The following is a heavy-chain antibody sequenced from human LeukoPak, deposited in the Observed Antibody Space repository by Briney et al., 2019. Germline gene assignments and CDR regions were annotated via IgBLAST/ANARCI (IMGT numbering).Heavy chain of an antibody. V-gene: IGHV5-10-1*01. CDR3: ARQPIAYIFYGMDV. J-gene: IGHJ6*02. D-gene: IGHD2-21*01. CDR2: IDPRDSYT. CDR1: GYRFTTYW. Sequence: GGALEISWKSSGYRFTTYWITWGRQMPGKGLEGVGRIDPRDSYTNYSPSFQGHFTISADQSISTAYLQWSSLKASDTAMYYCARQPIAYIFYGMDVWGQGTTVTVSS.